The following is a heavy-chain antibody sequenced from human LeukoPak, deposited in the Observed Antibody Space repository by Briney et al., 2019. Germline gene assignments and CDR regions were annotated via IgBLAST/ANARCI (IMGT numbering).Heavy chain of an antibody. D-gene: IGHD3-16*02. V-gene: IGHV1-24*01. Sequence: ASVKVSCKVSGYSLTELSMHWVRQAPGKGLEWVGGFSPGDGETIYALRFQGRVTMTEATSTDTAYMELRSLTYEDTAVYYCATRLGEFSSRDAFNIWGQGTMVTVSS. J-gene: IGHJ3*02. CDR1: GYSLTELS. CDR2: FSPGDGET. CDR3: ATRLGEFSSRDAFNI.